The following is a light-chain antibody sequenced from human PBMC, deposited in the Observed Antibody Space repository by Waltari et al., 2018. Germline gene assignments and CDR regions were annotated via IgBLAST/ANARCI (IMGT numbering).Light chain of an antibody. J-gene: IGLJ2*01. V-gene: IGLV2-23*02. CDR3: SSYAGSSKGV. CDR2: AVS. CDR1: SSDVGNYKR. Sequence: QSALTQPASVSGSPGQSITISCTGTSSDVGNYKRVSWYQQHPGKAPKLMIYAVSQLPSGVSDRFSGSKSGDMASLTISGLQPEDEAEYFCSSYAGSSKGVFGGGTKVTVL.